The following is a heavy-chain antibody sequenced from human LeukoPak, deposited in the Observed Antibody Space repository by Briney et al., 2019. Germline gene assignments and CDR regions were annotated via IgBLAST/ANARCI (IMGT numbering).Heavy chain of an antibody. CDR2: IYYSGST. J-gene: IGHJ4*02. D-gene: IGHD2-21*02. CDR1: GGSVSSYY. V-gene: IGHV4-59*08. CDR3: ASKRDTSRYFDY. Sequence: SETLSLTCTVSGGSVSSYYWSWIRQPPGKGLEWIGYIYYSGSTNYNPSLKSRVTISVDTSKNQFSLKLSSVTAADTAVYYCASKRDTSRYFDYWGQGTLVTVSS.